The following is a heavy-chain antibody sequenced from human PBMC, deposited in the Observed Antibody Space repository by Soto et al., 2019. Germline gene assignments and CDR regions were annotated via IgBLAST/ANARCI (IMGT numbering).Heavy chain of an antibody. CDR3: AGMATFGSLNWFDP. CDR2: MNPGSGDT. J-gene: IGHJ5*02. D-gene: IGHD3-16*01. Sequence: ASVKVSCKASGYSFTNNAVSWVRQATGQGLEWMGWMNPGSGDTGYAQKFQGRVTMTRDISIATAYMELSSLRSDDTAIYYCAGMATFGSLNWFDPWGQGTLVTVSS. V-gene: IGHV1-8*01. CDR1: GYSFTNNA.